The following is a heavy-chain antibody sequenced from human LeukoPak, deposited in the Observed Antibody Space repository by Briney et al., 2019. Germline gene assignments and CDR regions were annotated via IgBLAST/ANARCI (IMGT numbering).Heavy chain of an antibody. J-gene: IGHJ4*02. CDR3: AKGRLGELSSLDY. CDR1: GLTFDDYA. D-gene: IGHD3-16*02. Sequence: PGGSLRLSCAASGLTFDDYAMHWVRQAPGKGLEWVSGISWNSGSIGYADSVKGRFTISRDNAKNSLYLQMNSLRAEDTALYYCAKGRLGELSSLDYWGQGTLVTVSS. CDR2: ISWNSGSI. V-gene: IGHV3-9*01.